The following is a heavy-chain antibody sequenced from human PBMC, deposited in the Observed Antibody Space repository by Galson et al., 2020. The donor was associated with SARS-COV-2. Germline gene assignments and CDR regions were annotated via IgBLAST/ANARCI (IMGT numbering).Heavy chain of an antibody. CDR1: GYTLTELS. Sequence: ASVKVSCKVSGYTLTELSMHWVRQAPGKGLEWMGGFDPEDGETIYAQKFQGRVTMTEDTSTDTAYMELSSLRSEDTAVYYCATAPPYCSSTSCYVGWLDPWGQGTLVTVSS. V-gene: IGHV1-24*01. D-gene: IGHD2-2*01. J-gene: IGHJ5*02. CDR3: ATAPPYCSSTSCYVGWLDP. CDR2: FDPEDGET.